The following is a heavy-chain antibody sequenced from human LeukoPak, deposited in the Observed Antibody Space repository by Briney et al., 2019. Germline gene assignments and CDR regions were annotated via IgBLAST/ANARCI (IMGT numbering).Heavy chain of an antibody. CDR2: INPSDGAT. D-gene: IGHD1-26*01. CDR3: AREQRGGLSGSWGGLFASYYTYYYMDV. CDR1: GYTFTMYY. V-gene: IGHV1-46*01. Sequence: VASVKVSCKASGYTFTMYYIHWVRQAPGQGLEWMGMINPSDGATTYAQRFQGRVTMTRDMSTTTVYMDLRSLRSEDTAVYFWAREQRGGLSGSWGGLFASYYTYYYMDVWGRGTTVTVSS. J-gene: IGHJ6*03.